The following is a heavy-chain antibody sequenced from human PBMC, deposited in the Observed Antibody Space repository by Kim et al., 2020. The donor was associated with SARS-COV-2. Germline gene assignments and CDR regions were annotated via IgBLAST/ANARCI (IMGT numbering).Heavy chain of an antibody. Sequence: VKGRFTISRDNSKNTLYLQMNSLRAEDTAVYYCAKDRVVAADYYYYGMDVWGQGTTVTVSS. CDR3: AKDRVVAADYYYYGMDV. J-gene: IGHJ6*02. V-gene: IGHV3-33*06. D-gene: IGHD2-15*01.